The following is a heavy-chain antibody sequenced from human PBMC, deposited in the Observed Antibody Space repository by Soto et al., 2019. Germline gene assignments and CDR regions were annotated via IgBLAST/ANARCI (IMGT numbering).Heavy chain of an antibody. J-gene: IGHJ4*02. CDR2: ISSSSSYT. D-gene: IGHD1-26*01. CDR3: ASGGSGSYQVDY. CDR1: GFTFSDYY. V-gene: IGHV3-11*06. Sequence: GGSLRLSCAASGFTFSDYYMSWIRQAPGKGLEWVSYISSSSSYTNYADSVKGRFTISRDNAKNSLYLQMNSLRAEDTAVYYCASGGSGSYQVDYWGQGTLVTVS.